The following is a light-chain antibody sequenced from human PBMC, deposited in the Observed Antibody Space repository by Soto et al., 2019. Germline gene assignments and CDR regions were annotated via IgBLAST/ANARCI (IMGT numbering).Light chain of an antibody. Sequence: PALTQPGSGSGSLGQSITISCTGTSSDIGGYKYVSWYQQQPGKAPKLIIFEVSNRPSGVSDRFSGSNSGNTASLTISGLQAEDEADYYCTSYSRYRVLVFGGGTKVTVL. CDR2: EVS. CDR3: TSYSRYRVLV. J-gene: IGLJ3*02. CDR1: SSDIGGYKY. V-gene: IGLV2-14*01.